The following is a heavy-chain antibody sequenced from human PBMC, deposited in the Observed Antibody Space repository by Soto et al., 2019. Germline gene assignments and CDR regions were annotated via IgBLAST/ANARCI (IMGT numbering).Heavy chain of an antibody. CDR3: ARGLLAARQVYGMDV. V-gene: IGHV3-7*05. Sequence: GGSLRLSCAASGFTFSSYWMSWVRQAPGKGLEWVANIKQDGSEKYYVDSVKGRFTISRDNAKNSLYLQMNSLRAEDTAVYYCARGLLAARQVYGMDVWGQGTTVTVSS. D-gene: IGHD6-6*01. J-gene: IGHJ6*02. CDR2: IKQDGSEK. CDR1: GFTFSSYW.